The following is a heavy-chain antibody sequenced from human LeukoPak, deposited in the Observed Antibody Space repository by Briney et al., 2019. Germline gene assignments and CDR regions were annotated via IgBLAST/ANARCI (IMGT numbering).Heavy chain of an antibody. V-gene: IGHV3-23*01. D-gene: IGHD2-2*02. CDR1: GFTFSSYA. Sequence: PGGSLRLSCAASGFTFSSYAMSWVRQAPGKGLEWVSAISGSGGSTYYADSVKGRFTISRDNSKNTLYLQMNSLRAEDTAVYYCARCPTKGYCSSTSCYSKIYWFDPWGQGTLVTVSS. CDR2: ISGSGGST. J-gene: IGHJ5*02. CDR3: ARCPTKGYCSSTSCYSKIYWFDP.